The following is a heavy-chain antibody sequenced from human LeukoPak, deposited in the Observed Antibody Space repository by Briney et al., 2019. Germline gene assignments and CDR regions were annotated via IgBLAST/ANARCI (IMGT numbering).Heavy chain of an antibody. V-gene: IGHV1-2*02. D-gene: IGHD2-15*01. CDR3: AHGVVVVAAFHY. J-gene: IGHJ4*02. CDR1: GYTFTSYG. CDR2: INPNSGGT. Sequence: GASVKVSCKASGYTFTSYGISWVRQAPGQGLEWMGWINPNSGGTNYAQKFQGRVTMTRDTSISTAYMELSRLRSDDTAVYYCAHGVVVVAAFHYWGQGTLVTVSS.